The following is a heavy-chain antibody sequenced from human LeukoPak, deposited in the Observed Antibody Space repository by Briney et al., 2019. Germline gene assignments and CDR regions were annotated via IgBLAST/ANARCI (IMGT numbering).Heavy chain of an antibody. V-gene: IGHV1-18*01. CDR3: AREGSDYDILTGYYILPYFDY. J-gene: IGHJ4*02. CDR1: GYTFTSYG. Sequence: VASVKVSCKASGYTFTSYGISWVRQAPGQGLEWMGRISAYNGNTNYAQKLQGRVTMTTDTSTSTAYMELRSLRSDDTAVYYCAREGSDYDILTGYYILPYFDYWGQGTLVTVSS. CDR2: ISAYNGNT. D-gene: IGHD3-9*01.